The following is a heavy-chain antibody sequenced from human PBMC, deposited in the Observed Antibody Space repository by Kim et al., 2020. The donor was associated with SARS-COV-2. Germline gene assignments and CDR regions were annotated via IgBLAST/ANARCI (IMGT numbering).Heavy chain of an antibody. Sequence: SGNTGYAQKFQGRVTRTRNTSISTAYMELSSLRSEDTAVYYCARGRKFDYWGQGTLVTVSS. V-gene: IGHV1-8*01. J-gene: IGHJ4*02. CDR3: ARGRKFDY. CDR2: SGNT.